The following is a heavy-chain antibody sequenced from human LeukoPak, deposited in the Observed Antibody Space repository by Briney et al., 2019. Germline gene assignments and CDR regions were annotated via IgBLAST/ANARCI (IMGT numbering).Heavy chain of an antibody. CDR1: GFTFSSYS. J-gene: IGHJ4*02. Sequence: GGSLRLSCAASGFTFSSYSMNWVRQAPGKGLEWVSSISSSSSYIYYADSVKGRFTISRDNAKNSLYLQMSSLRAEDTAVYYCAREWELTVFDYWGQGTLVTVSS. CDR3: AREWELTVFDY. V-gene: IGHV3-21*01. CDR2: ISSSSSYI. D-gene: IGHD1-26*01.